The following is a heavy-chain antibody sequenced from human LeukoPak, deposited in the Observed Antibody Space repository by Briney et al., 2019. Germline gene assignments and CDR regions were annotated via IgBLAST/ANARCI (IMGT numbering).Heavy chain of an antibody. D-gene: IGHD3-22*01. V-gene: IGHV1-8*03. J-gene: IGHJ3*02. CDR3: ARGGYYYDSSGYYNAFDI. CDR1: GYTFTVYY. CDR2: MTLNSGNT. Sequence: ASVKLSCKASGYTFTVYYMHWGRQAPGQGLEWMGWMTLNSGNTGYAQKFQGRVTTTRNTSISTAHMELSSLRSEDTAVNYCARGGYYYDSSGYYNAFDIWGQGTMVTVSS.